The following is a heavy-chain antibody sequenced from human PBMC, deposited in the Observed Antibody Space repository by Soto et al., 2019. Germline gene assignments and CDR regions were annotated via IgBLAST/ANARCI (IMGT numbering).Heavy chain of an antibody. J-gene: IGHJ4*02. CDR1: GYTFTSYY. Sequence: ASVKVSCKASGYTFTSYYMHWVRQSPGQGLEWMGIINPSGGSTSYAQKFQGRVTMTRDTSTSTVYMELSSLRSEDTAVYYCARSRSYYDSSGYYLLRYWGQGTLVTVSS. D-gene: IGHD3-22*01. CDR2: INPSGGST. V-gene: IGHV1-46*03. CDR3: ARSRSYYDSSGYYLLRY.